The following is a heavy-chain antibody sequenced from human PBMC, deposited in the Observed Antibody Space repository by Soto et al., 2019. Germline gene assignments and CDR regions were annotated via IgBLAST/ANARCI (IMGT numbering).Heavy chain of an antibody. CDR2: ISGSGGTI. CDR1: GFTFNNHA. J-gene: IGHJ6*02. V-gene: IGHV3-23*01. CDR3: AKGSGNIRPYGMDV. Sequence: EVQLLESGGGLVQPGGSLRVSCAAAGFTFNNHAMSWVRQAPGKGLEWVSTISGSGGTIYYADSVKGRFTISRDNSKSALWLQMNSLRAEDTALYYCAKGSGNIRPYGMDVWGQGTTVTVSS.